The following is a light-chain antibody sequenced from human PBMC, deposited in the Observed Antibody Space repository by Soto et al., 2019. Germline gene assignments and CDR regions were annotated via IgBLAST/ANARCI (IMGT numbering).Light chain of an antibody. Sequence: QSALTQPPSPSGSPGQSVTISCTGTSSDVGGYNYVSWYQPHPGKAPKLMIYEVSKRPSGVPDRFSGSKSGNTAYRTVSGLQAEDEAHYYCISYAGSNNKVFGGGTQLTVL. CDR2: EVS. V-gene: IGLV2-8*01. CDR3: ISYAGSNNKV. CDR1: SSDVGGYNY. J-gene: IGLJ2*01.